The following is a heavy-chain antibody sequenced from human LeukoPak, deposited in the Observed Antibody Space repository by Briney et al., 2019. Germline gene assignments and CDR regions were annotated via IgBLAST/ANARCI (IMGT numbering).Heavy chain of an antibody. Sequence: GGSLRLSCAASGFTFSSYAMHWVRQAPGKGLEWVAVISYDGSNKYYADSVKGRFTISRDNSKNTLYLQMNSLRAEDTAVYYCAKDQERSYYDRGEGGIDYWGQGTLVTVSS. V-gene: IGHV3-30*18. CDR2: ISYDGSNK. CDR1: GFTFSSYA. CDR3: AKDQERSYYDRGEGGIDY. D-gene: IGHD3-22*01. J-gene: IGHJ4*02.